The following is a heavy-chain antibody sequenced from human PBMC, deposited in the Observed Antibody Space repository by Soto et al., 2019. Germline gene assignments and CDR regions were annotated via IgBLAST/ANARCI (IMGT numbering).Heavy chain of an antibody. V-gene: IGHV3-48*02. D-gene: IGHD3-10*01. J-gene: IGHJ6*01. CDR2: ISRSSTGI. Sequence: EVQLVESGGGLVQPGGSLRLSCAASGFTFSLYSMSWVRQAPGKGLEWVSYISRSSTGIHYADSVKGRFTISRDDVTNSRHLQMNSLRDGDTAVYSCARAVTWGLDVWGQGTTVSISS. CDR1: GFTFSLYS. CDR3: ARAVTWGLDV.